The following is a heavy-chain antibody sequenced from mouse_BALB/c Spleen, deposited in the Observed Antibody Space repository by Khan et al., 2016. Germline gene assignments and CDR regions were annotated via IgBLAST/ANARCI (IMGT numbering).Heavy chain of an antibody. CDR3: SRDRYYYGSSRYFDV. D-gene: IGHD1-1*01. CDR2: INTYSGEP. Sequence: QIQLVQSGPELKKPGKTVKISCKASGYTFTNYGMNWVKQAPGKGLKWMGWINTYSGEPTYADDFKGRFAFTLETSANTAYLQFNTLHNEDTATYFCSRDRYYYGSSRYFDVWGPGTTVTVSS. CDR1: GYTFTNYG. V-gene: IGHV9-3-1*01. J-gene: IGHJ1*01.